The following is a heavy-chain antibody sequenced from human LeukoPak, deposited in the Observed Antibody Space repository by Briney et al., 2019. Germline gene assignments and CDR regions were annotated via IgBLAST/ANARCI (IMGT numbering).Heavy chain of an antibody. CDR2: IIPIFGTA. CDR3: AREGSYYTFNYFDS. D-gene: IGHD1-26*01. CDR1: GGTFDSYT. J-gene: IGHJ5*01. V-gene: IGHV1-69*13. Sequence: SVKVSCKASGGTFDSYTISWVRQAPGQGLEWMGGIIPIFGTANYAQKFQGRVTITADESTSTAYMELSSLRSEDTAVYYCAREGSYYTFNYFDSWGQGTLVTVSS.